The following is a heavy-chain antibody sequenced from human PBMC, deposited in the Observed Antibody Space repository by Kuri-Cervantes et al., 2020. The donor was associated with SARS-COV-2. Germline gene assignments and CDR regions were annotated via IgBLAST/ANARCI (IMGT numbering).Heavy chain of an antibody. D-gene: IGHD3-9*01. CDR2: INHSGST. CDR3: ARGRRYSLPGGLDY. Sequence: GSLRLSCAVYGGSFSGYYWSWIRQPPGKGLEWIGEINHSGSTNYNPSLKSRVTISVDTSKNQFSLKLSSVTAVDTAVYYCARGRRYSLPGGLDYWGQGTLVTVSS. V-gene: IGHV4-34*01. CDR1: GGSFSGYY. J-gene: IGHJ4*02.